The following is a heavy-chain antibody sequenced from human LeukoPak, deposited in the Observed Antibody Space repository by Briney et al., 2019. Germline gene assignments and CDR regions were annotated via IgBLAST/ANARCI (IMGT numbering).Heavy chain of an antibody. Sequence: ASVKVSCKASGYTFTSYDINWVRQATGQGLEWMGWMNPNSGNTGYAQKFQGRVTMTRNTSISTAYMELSSLRSEDTAVYYCARVVAARRMRYYYYMDVWAKGPRSPSP. J-gene: IGHJ6*03. D-gene: IGHD6-6*01. CDR1: GYTFTSYD. CDR2: MNPNSGNT. CDR3: ARVVAARRMRYYYYMDV. V-gene: IGHV1-8*01.